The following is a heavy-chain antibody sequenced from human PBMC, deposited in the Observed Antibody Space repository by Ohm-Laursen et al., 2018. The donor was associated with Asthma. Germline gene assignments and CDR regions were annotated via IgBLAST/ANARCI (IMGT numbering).Heavy chain of an antibody. CDR3: ARGSFDEYGDYPFDS. J-gene: IGHJ4*02. D-gene: IGHD4-17*01. V-gene: IGHV3-30*03. CDR2: ISYDGSNK. Sequence: SLRLSCSASGFTFSNYGMHWVRQAPGKGLEWVAVISYDGSNKYYADSVKGRFTISRDNSKNTLYLQMNSLRAEDTAVYYCARGSFDEYGDYPFDSWGQGTLVTVSS. CDR1: GFTFSNYG.